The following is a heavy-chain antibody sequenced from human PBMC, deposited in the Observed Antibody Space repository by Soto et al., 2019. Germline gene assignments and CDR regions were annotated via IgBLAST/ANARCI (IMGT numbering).Heavy chain of an antibody. D-gene: IGHD3-9*01. J-gene: IGHJ4*02. CDR2: ISYDGSNK. CDR1: GFTFSSYA. CDR3: ARGRGWLLSPSFDY. V-gene: IGHV3-30-3*01. Sequence: GGSLRLSCAASGFTFSSYAMHWVRQAPGKGLEWVAVISYDGSNKYYADSVKGRFTISRDNSKNTLYLQMNSLRAEDTAVYYCARGRGWLLSPSFDYWGQGTLVTVSS.